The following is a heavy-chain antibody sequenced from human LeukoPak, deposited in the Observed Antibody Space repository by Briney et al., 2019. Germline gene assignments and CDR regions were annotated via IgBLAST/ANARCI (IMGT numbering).Heavy chain of an antibody. CDR2: VYYSGST. Sequence: PPETLSLTCTLSGGSISSSIYYWGWIRQPPGEELEWIGSVYYSGSTYYNPSLKSRLTISVDASSNHFSLKLSSVTAADTAVYYCARHSSEYGDYVFDYWGQGTLVTASS. V-gene: IGHV4-39*01. J-gene: IGHJ4*02. CDR1: GGSISSSIYY. CDR3: ARHSSEYGDYVFDY. D-gene: IGHD4-17*01.